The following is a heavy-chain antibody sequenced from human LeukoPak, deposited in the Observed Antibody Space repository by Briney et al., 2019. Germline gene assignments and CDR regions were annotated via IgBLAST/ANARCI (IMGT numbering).Heavy chain of an antibody. CDR2: ISGSGGST. CDR3: AKGDSSGPSYRSPDWYFDL. CDR1: GFTFSSYA. V-gene: IGHV3-23*01. Sequence: GGSLRLSCAASGFTFSSYAMSWVRQAPGKGLEWVSAISGSGGSTYYADSVKGRFTISRDNSKNTLYLQMNSLRAEDTAVYYCAKGDSSGPSYRSPDWYFDLWGRGTLVTVSS. J-gene: IGHJ2*01. D-gene: IGHD6-19*01.